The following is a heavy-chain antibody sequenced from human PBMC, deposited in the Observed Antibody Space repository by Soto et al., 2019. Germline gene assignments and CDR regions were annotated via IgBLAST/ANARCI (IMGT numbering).Heavy chain of an antibody. Sequence: ASVKVSCKASGGTFSSYAITWVRQAPGQGLEWMGGIIPIFGTSNYAQNFQGRVTITADESTNTAYMELSSLRSEDTAVYYCARGTFYYDSRGYQHFDYWGQGTLVTVS. CDR1: GGTFSSYA. J-gene: IGHJ4*02. V-gene: IGHV1-69*13. CDR2: IIPIFGTS. D-gene: IGHD3-22*01. CDR3: ARGTFYYDSRGYQHFDY.